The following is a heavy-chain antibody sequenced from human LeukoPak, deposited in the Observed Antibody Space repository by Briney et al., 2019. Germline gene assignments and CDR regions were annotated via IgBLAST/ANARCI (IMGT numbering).Heavy chain of an antibody. V-gene: IGHV4-34*01. CDR1: GGSFSGYY. Sequence: SETLSLTCAVYGGSFSGYYWSWIRQPPGKGLEWIGEINHSGSTNYNPSLKSRVTISVDTSKNQFSLKLSSVTAADTAVYYCARVPLLWFDSNSWFDPWGQGTLVTVSS. CDR3: ARVPLLWFDSNSWFDP. J-gene: IGHJ5*02. CDR2: INHSGST. D-gene: IGHD3-10*01.